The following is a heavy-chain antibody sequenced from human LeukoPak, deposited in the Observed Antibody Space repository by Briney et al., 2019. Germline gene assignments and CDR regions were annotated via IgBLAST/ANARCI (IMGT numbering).Heavy chain of an antibody. Sequence: SETLSLTCAVYGGSFSGYYWSWIRQPPGKGLESIGEINHSGSTNYNPSLKSRVTISVDTSKNQFSLKLSSVTAADTAVYYCARDRRSPYYYDSSGYYGNWFDPWGQGTLVTVSS. CDR1: GGSFSGYY. D-gene: IGHD3-22*01. V-gene: IGHV4-34*01. CDR2: INHSGST. CDR3: ARDRRSPYYYDSSGYYGNWFDP. J-gene: IGHJ5*02.